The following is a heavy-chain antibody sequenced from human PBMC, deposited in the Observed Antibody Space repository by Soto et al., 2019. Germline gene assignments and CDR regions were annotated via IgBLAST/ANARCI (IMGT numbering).Heavy chain of an antibody. V-gene: IGHV1-46*01. CDR2: INPGGGRT. CDR3: ARGPSCGGDCYLFDY. D-gene: IGHD2-21*02. Sequence: GASVKVSCKASGYTFTSYYIHWVRQAPGQRLEWVAMINPGGGRTKNAQMFQGRVTLTRDTSAGTVDMELSSLTSDDTAVYYCARGPSCGGDCYLFDYWGQGSLVTVSS. J-gene: IGHJ4*02. CDR1: GYTFTSYY.